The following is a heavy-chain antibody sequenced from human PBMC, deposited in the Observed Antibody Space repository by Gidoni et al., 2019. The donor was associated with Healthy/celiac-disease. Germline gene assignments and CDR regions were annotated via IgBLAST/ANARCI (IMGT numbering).Heavy chain of an antibody. V-gene: IGHV4-34*01. J-gene: IGHJ5*02. CDR3: ARAKGYDRTTRRYKNWFDP. Sequence: QVQLQQWGAGLLKPSETLSLTCAVSGGSFSGYYCSWIRHPPGKGLEWIGEINHSGSTNYNPSLKSRVTISVDTSKNQFSLKLSSVTAADTAVYYCARAKGYDRTTRRYKNWFDPWGQGTLVTVSS. CDR2: INHSGST. CDR1: GGSFSGYY. D-gene: IGHD3-22*01.